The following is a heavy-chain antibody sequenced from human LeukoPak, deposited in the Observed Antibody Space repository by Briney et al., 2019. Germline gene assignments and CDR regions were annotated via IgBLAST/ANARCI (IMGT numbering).Heavy chain of an antibody. CDR2: IRSKANSYAT. D-gene: IGHD2-21*01. Sequence: GGSLRLSCAASGFTFSGSAMHWVRQASGKGLEWVGRIRSKANSYATAYAASVKGRFTISRDDSKNTAYLQMNSLKTEDTAVYYCTRGLVDQEDYWGQGTLVTVSS. CDR3: TRGLVDQEDY. CDR1: GFTFSGSA. J-gene: IGHJ4*02. V-gene: IGHV3-73*01.